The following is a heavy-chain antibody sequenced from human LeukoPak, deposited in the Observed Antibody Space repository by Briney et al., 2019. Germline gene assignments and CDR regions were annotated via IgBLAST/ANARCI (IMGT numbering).Heavy chain of an antibody. CDR2: ISYDGSNK. CDR3: AKVAVTTFLRRYYYYYMDV. Sequence: PGGSLRLSCAASGFTFSSYGMHWVRQAPGKGLEWVAVISYDGSNKYYADSVKGRFTISRDNSKNTLYLQMNSLRAEDTAVYYCAKVAVTTFLRRYYYYYMDVWGKGTTVTVSS. CDR1: GFTFSSYG. D-gene: IGHD4-17*01. J-gene: IGHJ6*03. V-gene: IGHV3-30*18.